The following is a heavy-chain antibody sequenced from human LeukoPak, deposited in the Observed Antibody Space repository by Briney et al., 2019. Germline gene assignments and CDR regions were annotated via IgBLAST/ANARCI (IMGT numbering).Heavy chain of an antibody. CDR3: ARDLPVIVVVPAANVADY. CDR1: GFTFSSYS. V-gene: IGHV3-48*01. Sequence: GGSLRLSCAASGFTFSSYSMNWVRQAPGKGLEWVSYISSSSSTIYYADSVKGRFTISRDNAKNSLYLQMNSLRAEDTAVYYCARDLPVIVVVPAANVADYWGQGTLVTVSS. J-gene: IGHJ4*02. CDR2: ISSSSSTI. D-gene: IGHD2-2*01.